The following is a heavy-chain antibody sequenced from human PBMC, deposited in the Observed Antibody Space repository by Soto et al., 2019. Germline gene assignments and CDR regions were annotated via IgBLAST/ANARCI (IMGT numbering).Heavy chain of an antibody. CDR2: ISAYNGNT. Sequence: GASVKVSCKASGYTFTRYGISWGRQAPGQGLEWMGWISAYNGNTNYAQKLQGRVTMTTDTSTSTAYMELRSLRSDDTAVYYCARPGGGMDYYGMDVWGQGTTVTVSS. J-gene: IGHJ6*02. CDR1: GYTFTRYG. CDR3: ARPGGGMDYYGMDV. V-gene: IGHV1-18*01. D-gene: IGHD3-16*01.